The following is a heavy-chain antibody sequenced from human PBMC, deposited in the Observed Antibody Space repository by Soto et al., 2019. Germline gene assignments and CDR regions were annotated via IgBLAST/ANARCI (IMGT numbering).Heavy chain of an antibody. V-gene: IGHV3-30*03. CDR1: GFTFSSYG. CDR3: ASETQPSVLRYFDWLYY. CDR2: ISYDGSNK. Sequence: GGSLRLSCAASGFTFSSYGMHWVRQAPGKGLEWVAVISYDGSNKYYADSVKGRFTISRDNSKNTLYLQMNSLRAEDTAVYYCASETQPSVLRYFDWLYYWGQGTLVTVSS. J-gene: IGHJ4*02. D-gene: IGHD3-9*01.